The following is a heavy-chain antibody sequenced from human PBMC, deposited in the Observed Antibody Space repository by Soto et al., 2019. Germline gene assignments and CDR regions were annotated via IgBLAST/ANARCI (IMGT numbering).Heavy chain of an antibody. D-gene: IGHD3-10*01. Sequence: ASVKDSCTASAYTFTTYGIPRVRQAPGQGLEWMGWISAYNGNTNYARELQGRVTMTADTSTSTAYMELRSLRSDDTAVYYCARDRVYYYGSGPSYYGMDVWGQGTTVTVSS. J-gene: IGHJ6*02. CDR2: ISAYNGNT. V-gene: IGHV1-18*01. CDR1: AYTFTTYG. CDR3: ARDRVYYYGSGPSYYGMDV.